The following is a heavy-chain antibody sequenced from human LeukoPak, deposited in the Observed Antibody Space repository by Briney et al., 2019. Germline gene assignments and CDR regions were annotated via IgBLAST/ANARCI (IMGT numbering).Heavy chain of an antibody. Sequence: ASVKVSCKVSGYTLTELSMHWVRQAPGKGLEWMGGFDPEDGETIYAQKFQGRVTMTEDTSTDTAYMELSSLRSEDTAVYYCATDRRVGAALGVFDIWGQGKRATVFS. CDR3: ATDRRVGAALGVFDI. V-gene: IGHV1-24*01. CDR1: GYTLTELS. D-gene: IGHD2-15*01. CDR2: FDPEDGET. J-gene: IGHJ3*02.